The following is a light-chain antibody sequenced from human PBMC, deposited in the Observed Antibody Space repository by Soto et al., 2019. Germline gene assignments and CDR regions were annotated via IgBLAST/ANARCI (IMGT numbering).Light chain of an antibody. CDR2: GNS. CDR1: SSNIGAGYD. CDR3: QSYDSSLSGYVV. V-gene: IGLV1-40*01. Sequence: QSVLKQPPSVSGAPGQRVTISCTGSSSNIGAGYDVHWYQQLPGTAPKLLIYGNSNRPSGVRDRFSGSKSGTSASLAITGLQAEDEADYYCQSYDSSLSGYVVFGGGTKVTVL. J-gene: IGLJ2*01.